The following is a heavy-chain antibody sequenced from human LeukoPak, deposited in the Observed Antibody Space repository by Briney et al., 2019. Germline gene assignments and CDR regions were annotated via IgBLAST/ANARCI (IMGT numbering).Heavy chain of an antibody. Sequence: GGALRLSCAASGFTFSSYGMHWVRQAPGKGLEWVAVISYDGSNKYYADSVKGRFTISRDNSKNTLYLQMNSLRAEDTAVYYCAPTVGIAAAGTFYWGQGTLVTVSS. CDR3: APTVGIAAAGTFY. CDR2: ISYDGSNK. J-gene: IGHJ4*02. CDR1: GFTFSSYG. V-gene: IGHV3-30*03. D-gene: IGHD6-13*01.